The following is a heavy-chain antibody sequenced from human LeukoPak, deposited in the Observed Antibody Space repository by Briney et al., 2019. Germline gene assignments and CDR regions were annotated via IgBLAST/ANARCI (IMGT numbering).Heavy chain of an antibody. Sequence: SETLSLTCTVSGGSISSSSYYWGWIRQPPGKGLEWIGSIYYSGSTYYNPSLKSRVTISVDTSKNQFSLKLSSVTAADTAVYYCARVFWEQWLPKGGIDFDYWGQGTLVTVSS. V-gene: IGHV4-39*07. CDR2: IYYSGST. D-gene: IGHD6-19*01. J-gene: IGHJ4*02. CDR1: GGSISSSSYY. CDR3: ARVFWEQWLPKGGIDFDY.